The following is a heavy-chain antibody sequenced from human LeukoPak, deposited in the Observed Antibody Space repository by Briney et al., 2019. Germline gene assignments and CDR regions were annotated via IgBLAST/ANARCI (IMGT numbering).Heavy chain of an antibody. CDR3: ARDQFSKTGWFDP. Sequence: GGSLRLSCAASGFTFSTYAMSWVRQAPGKGLDWVSGISGSGGSTYYADSVKGRFTISRDNSRNTLYLQMNSLRAEDTAVYYCARDQFSKTGWFDPWGQGTLVTVSS. D-gene: IGHD3-3*02. V-gene: IGHV3-23*01. J-gene: IGHJ5*02. CDR1: GFTFSTYA. CDR2: ISGSGGST.